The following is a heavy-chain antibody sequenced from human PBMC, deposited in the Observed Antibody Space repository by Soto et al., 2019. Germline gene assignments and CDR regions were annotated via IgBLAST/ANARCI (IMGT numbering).Heavy chain of an antibody. CDR3: ARVIQYDFWSGYYRRLYYFDY. V-gene: IGHV4-31*03. Sequence: SETLSLTCTVSGGSISSGGYYWSWIRQHPGKGLEWIGYIYYSGSTYYNPSLKGRVTISVDTSKNQFSLKLSSVTAADTAVYYCARVIQYDFWSGYYRRLYYFDYWGQGTLVTSPQ. J-gene: IGHJ4*02. CDR1: GGSISSGGYY. CDR2: IYYSGST. D-gene: IGHD3-3*01.